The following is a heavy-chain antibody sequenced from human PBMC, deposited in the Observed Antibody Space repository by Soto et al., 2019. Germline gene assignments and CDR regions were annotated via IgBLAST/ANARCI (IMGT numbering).Heavy chain of an antibody. D-gene: IGHD1-20*01. CDR2: IKQDGSEK. CDR3: ARGGYNWNYYYYGMDV. Sequence: EVQLLESGGGLVQPGVSLRLSCAASGFTFSSYWMSWFRQSPGKGLEWVANIKQDGSEKYYVDSVKGRFTISRDNAKNSLYLQMNSLRAEDTAVYYCARGGYNWNYYYYGMDVWGQGTTVTVSS. CDR1: GFTFSSYW. V-gene: IGHV3-7*01. J-gene: IGHJ6*02.